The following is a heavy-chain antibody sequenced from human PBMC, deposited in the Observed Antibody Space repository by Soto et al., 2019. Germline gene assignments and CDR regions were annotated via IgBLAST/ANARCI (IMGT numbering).Heavy chain of an antibody. CDR2: INAGNGNT. D-gene: IGHD1-20*01. CDR1: GYTFTSYA. J-gene: IGHJ4*02. Sequence: ASVKVSCKASGYTFTSYAMHWVRQAPGQRIELIGWINAGNGNTKYSQKFKGRVTITRDTSASTAYMELSSLRSEDTAVYYCARGITLPTPLDYWGQGTLVTVS. CDR3: ARGITLPTPLDY. V-gene: IGHV1-3*01.